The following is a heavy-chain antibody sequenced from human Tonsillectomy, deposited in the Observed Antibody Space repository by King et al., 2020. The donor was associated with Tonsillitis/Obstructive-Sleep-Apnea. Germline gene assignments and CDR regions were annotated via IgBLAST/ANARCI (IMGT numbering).Heavy chain of an antibody. CDR3: ARVECSRPSCYTETWFDL. J-gene: IGHJ5*02. V-gene: IGHV5-10-1*03. Sequence: VQLVESGAEVKKPGESLRISCKGSGYSFTSYWITWVRQMPGKGLEWMGRIDPSDSYTNYSPSFQGHVTISADKSISTAYLQWSSLKASDTAMYYCARVECSRPSCYTETWFDLWAQGTLVTVSS. D-gene: IGHD2-2*02. CDR2: IDPSDSYT. CDR1: GYSFTSYW.